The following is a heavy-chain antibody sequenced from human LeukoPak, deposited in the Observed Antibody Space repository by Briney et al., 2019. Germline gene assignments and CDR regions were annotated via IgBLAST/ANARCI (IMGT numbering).Heavy chain of an antibody. CDR1: GFTFSDYY. Sequence: PGGSLRLSCAASGFTFSDYYMSWIRRAPGKGLEWVSYISSSSSYTNYADSVKGRFTISRENAKNSLYLQMNSLRAEDTAVYYCARGHPDYDFWSGYSLASAFDIWGQGTMVTVSS. V-gene: IGHV3-11*05. CDR3: ARGHPDYDFWSGYSLASAFDI. CDR2: ISSSSSYT. D-gene: IGHD3-3*01. J-gene: IGHJ3*02.